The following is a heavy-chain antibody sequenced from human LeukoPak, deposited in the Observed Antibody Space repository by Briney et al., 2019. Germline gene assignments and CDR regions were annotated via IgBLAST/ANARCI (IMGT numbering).Heavy chain of an antibody. D-gene: IGHD2-15*01. CDR3: AKQLGYCSDGSCYFPY. V-gene: IGHV3-23*01. Sequence: GGSLRLSCAASGFTFTSYSMNWVRQAPGKGLEWVSTISGGGGSTYYADSVKGRFTISRDNSKNTLYLQVNSLRAEDTAVYYCAKQLGYCSDGSCYFPYWGQGTLVTVSS. CDR2: ISGGGGST. CDR1: GFTFTSYS. J-gene: IGHJ4*02.